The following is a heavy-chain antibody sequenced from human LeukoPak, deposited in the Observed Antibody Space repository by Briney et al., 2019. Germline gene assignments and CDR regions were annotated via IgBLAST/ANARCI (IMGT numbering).Heavy chain of an antibody. D-gene: IGHD2-21*01. CDR3: ARVVAGETDRYYYHYMDV. CDR1: GGSISSGSYY. Sequence: SQTLSLTCTVSGGSISSGSYYWSWIRQPAGKGLEWIGRIYTSGSTNYNPSLKGRVTISVDTSKNQFSLKLSSVTAADTAVYYCARVVAGETDRYYYHYMDVWGKGTTVTVSS. J-gene: IGHJ6*03. CDR2: IYTSGST. V-gene: IGHV4-61*02.